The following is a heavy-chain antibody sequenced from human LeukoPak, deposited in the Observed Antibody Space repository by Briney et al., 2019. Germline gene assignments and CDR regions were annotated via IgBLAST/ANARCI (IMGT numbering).Heavy chain of an antibody. J-gene: IGHJ3*02. CDR3: AKSFATNDAFDI. Sequence: GSLRLSCAASGFTLSSYAMSWVRPAPGKGLEWVSAISGSGGSTYYADSVKGRFTISRDNSKNTLYLQMNSLRAEDTAVYYCAKSFATNDAFDIWGQGTMVTVSS. CDR1: GFTLSSYA. CDR2: ISGSGGST. D-gene: IGHD1-26*01. V-gene: IGHV3-23*01.